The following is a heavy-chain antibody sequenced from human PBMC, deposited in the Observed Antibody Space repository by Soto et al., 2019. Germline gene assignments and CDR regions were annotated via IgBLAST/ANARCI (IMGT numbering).Heavy chain of an antibody. CDR1: GYTFTSYA. V-gene: IGHV1-3*01. J-gene: IGHJ3*02. CDR3: ARAPPITMLSSDAFDI. CDR2: INAGNGNT. D-gene: IGHD3-10*01. Sequence: QVQLVQSGAEVKKPGASVKVSCKASGYTFTSYAMHWVRQAPGQRLEWMGWINAGNGNTKYSQKFQGRVTITRDTSASTAYMELSSLRSEDTAVYYCARAPPITMLSSDAFDIWGQGTMVTVSS.